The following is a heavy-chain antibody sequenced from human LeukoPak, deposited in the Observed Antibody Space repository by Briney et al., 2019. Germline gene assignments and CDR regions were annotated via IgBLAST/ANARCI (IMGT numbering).Heavy chain of an antibody. CDR2: IYPGDSDT. Sequence: GESLKISCKGSGYTFSTYWIGWVRQMPGKGLEWMGIIYPGDSDTGYRASFQGHVTISADKSNSTAYLQWSSLEASDTAIYYCARQGTGKVDYWGQGTLVTVSS. V-gene: IGHV5-51*01. J-gene: IGHJ4*02. CDR1: GYTFSTYW. D-gene: IGHD1-1*01. CDR3: ARQGTGKVDY.